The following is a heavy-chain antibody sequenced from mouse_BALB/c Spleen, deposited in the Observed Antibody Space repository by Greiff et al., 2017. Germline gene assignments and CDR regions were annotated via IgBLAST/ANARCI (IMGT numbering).Heavy chain of an antibody. Sequence: QVQLQQSGAELVRPGASVTLSCKASGYTFTDYEMHWVKQTPVHGLEWIGAIDPETGGTAYNQKFKGKATLTADKSSSTAYMELRSLTSEDSAVYYCTHYYGSSYDYWGQGTTLTVSS. CDR3: THYYGSSYDY. V-gene: IGHV1-15*01. D-gene: IGHD1-1*01. J-gene: IGHJ2*01. CDR1: GYTFTDYE. CDR2: IDPETGGT.